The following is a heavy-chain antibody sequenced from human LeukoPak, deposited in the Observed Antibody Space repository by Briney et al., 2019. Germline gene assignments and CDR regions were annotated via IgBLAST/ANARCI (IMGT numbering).Heavy chain of an antibody. CDR2: VNPSGGST. V-gene: IGHV1-46*01. J-gene: IGHJ5*02. CDR3: ARQGHTLRTPFDP. Sequence: ASVKVSRKASGYTFTSYYMHWVRQAPGQGLEWMGIVNPSGGSTSYAQKFQGRVTMTRDMSTSTVYMELSSLRSEDTAVYYCARQGHTLRTPFDPWGQGTLVTVSS. D-gene: IGHD3-16*01. CDR1: GYTFTSYY.